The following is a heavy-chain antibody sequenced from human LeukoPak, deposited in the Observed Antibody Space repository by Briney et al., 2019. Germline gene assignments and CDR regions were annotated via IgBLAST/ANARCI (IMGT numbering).Heavy chain of an antibody. J-gene: IGHJ3*02. Sequence: GGSLRLSCATSGFTLRDYAMSWVRRAPGKGLEWVSGISWNSGSIGYADSVKGRFTISRDNAKNSLYLQMNSLRAEDTALYYCAKDMSWGGTDAFDIWGQGTMVTVSS. D-gene: IGHD3-16*01. CDR3: AKDMSWGGTDAFDI. CDR2: ISWNSGSI. V-gene: IGHV3-9*01. CDR1: GFTLRDYA.